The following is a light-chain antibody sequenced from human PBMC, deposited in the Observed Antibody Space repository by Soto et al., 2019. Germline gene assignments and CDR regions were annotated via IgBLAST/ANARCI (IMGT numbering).Light chain of an antibody. Sequence: DMQITRCRSSRSASVGDRGTITVWASQGISSFLAWYQQIPGKVPKLLIYSASTLQSGDPSRFSGSGSGTDFSLAISSLQPEDLAIYYFQKYNSGPLTFGGGTKVDIK. V-gene: IGKV1-27*01. J-gene: IGKJ4*01. CDR3: QKYNSGPLT. CDR2: SAS. CDR1: QGISSF.